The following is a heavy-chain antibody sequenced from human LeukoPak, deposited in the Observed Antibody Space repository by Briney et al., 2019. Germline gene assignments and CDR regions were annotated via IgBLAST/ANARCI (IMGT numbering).Heavy chain of an antibody. J-gene: IGHJ6*03. D-gene: IGHD6-19*01. Sequence: ASVKASCKASGYTFTSYDIDWVRQVTGQGLEWMGWMNPKSGNTGYAQKFQGRVTITRNTSISTAYMEVSSLRYEDTAVYYCARRAVDNSYYYYMDVWGKGTTVTISS. CDR2: MNPKSGNT. V-gene: IGHV1-8*03. CDR3: ARRAVDNSYYYYMDV. CDR1: GYTFTSYD.